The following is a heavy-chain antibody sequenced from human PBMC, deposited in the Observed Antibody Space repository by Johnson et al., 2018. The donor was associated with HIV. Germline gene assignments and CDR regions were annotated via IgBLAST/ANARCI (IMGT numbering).Heavy chain of an antibody. J-gene: IGHJ3*02. CDR3: ARFGLAAAGDGAFDI. Sequence: QVQLLESGGGVVQPGGSLRLSCAASGFTFSSYGMHWVRQAPGKGLEWVTFIRYDGSLKFYADSVKGRFTISRDNSKNTLYLQMNSLRAEDTAVYYCARFGLAAAGDGAFDIWGQGTMVTVSS. D-gene: IGHD6-13*01. V-gene: IGHV3-30*02. CDR2: IRYDGSLK. CDR1: GFTFSSYG.